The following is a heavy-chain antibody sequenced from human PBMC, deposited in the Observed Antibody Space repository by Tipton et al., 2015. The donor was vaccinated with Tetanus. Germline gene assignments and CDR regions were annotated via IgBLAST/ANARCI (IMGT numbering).Heavy chain of an antibody. CDR3: ARGTLRGALPEIALTDY. D-gene: IGHD3-16*01. Sequence: SLRLSCAASGFTFSSYSMNWVRQAPGKGLEWVSSISSSSSYIYYADSVKGRFTISRDNAKNSLYLQMNSLRAEDTAVYYCARGTLRGALPEIALTDYWGQGTLVTVSS. CDR1: GFTFSSYS. CDR2: ISSSSSYI. V-gene: IGHV3-21*01. J-gene: IGHJ4*02.